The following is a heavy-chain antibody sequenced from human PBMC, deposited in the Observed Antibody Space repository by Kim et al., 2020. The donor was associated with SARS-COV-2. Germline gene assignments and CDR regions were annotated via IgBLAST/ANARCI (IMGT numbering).Heavy chain of an antibody. D-gene: IGHD6-13*01. CDR2: INTNTGNP. Sequence: ASVKVSCKASGYTFTSYAMNWVRQAPGQGLEWMGWINTNTGNPTYAQGFTGRFVFSLDNSVSTAYLQSSRLKEEDTAVYYCARDLSSLAPYYSYYCMDVWGKGTTVTVSS. V-gene: IGHV7-4-1*02. J-gene: IGHJ6*03. CDR1: GYTFTSYA. CDR3: ARDLSSLAPYYSYYCMDV.